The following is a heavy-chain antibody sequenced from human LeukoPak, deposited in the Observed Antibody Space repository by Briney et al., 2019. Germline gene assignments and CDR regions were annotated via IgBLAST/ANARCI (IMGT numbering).Heavy chain of an antibody. CDR1: GDSIYRHY. J-gene: IGHJ5*02. V-gene: IGHV4-59*11. Sequence: SETLSLTCTVSGDSIYRHYWNWIRQPPGKGLEWIGYISYSGNTNYSPSLKSRVTISADMSKNQLSLTLNSVTAADTAVYYCARDCILGSNDLCSWGQGTLVAVSS. CDR2: ISYSGNT. CDR3: ARDCILGSNDLCS. D-gene: IGHD1-26*01.